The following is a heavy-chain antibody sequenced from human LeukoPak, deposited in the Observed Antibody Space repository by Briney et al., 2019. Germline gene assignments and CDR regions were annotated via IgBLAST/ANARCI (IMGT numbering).Heavy chain of an antibody. J-gene: IGHJ4*02. V-gene: IGHV4-4*07. CDR2: IYTSGST. Sequence: PSETLSLTCTVSGGSISSYYWSWIRQPAGKGLEWIGRIYTSGSTNYNPSLKSRVTMSVDTSRNQFSLKLSSVTAADTAVYYCARVSSRSGSWDFDSWGQGTLVTVSS. CDR3: ARVSSRSGSWDFDS. CDR1: GGSISSYY. D-gene: IGHD1-26*01.